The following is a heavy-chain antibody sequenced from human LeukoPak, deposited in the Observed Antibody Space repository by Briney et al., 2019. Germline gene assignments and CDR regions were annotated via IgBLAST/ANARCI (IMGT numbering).Heavy chain of an antibody. Sequence: PGGSLRLSCAASGFTFSSYSMNWVRQAPGKGLEWVSSISSSSGYIYYADSVKGRFTISRDNAKNSLYLQMNSLRAEDTAVYYCAREYSSSWDVNWFDPWGQGTLVTVSS. V-gene: IGHV3-21*01. D-gene: IGHD6-13*01. CDR1: GFTFSSYS. CDR2: ISSSSGYI. J-gene: IGHJ5*02. CDR3: AREYSSSWDVNWFDP.